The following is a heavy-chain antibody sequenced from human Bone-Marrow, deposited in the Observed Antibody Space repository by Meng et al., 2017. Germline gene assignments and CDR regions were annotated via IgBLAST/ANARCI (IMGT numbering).Heavy chain of an antibody. D-gene: IGHD5-18*01. CDR2: INPNSGGS. CDR3: ARLKIQLWSTIDY. J-gene: IGHJ4*02. V-gene: IGHV1-2*02. CDR1: GYTFTGYY. Sequence: ASVKVSCKASGYTFTGYYMHWVRQAPGQGLEWMGWINPNSGGSNYAQKFQGRVTMTRDTSISTAYMELSRLRSDDTAVYYCARLKIQLWSTIDYWGQGTLVTVSS.